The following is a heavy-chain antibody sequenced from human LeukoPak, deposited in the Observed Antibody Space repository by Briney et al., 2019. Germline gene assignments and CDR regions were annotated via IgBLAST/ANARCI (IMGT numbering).Heavy chain of an antibody. CDR1: GFTVSSNY. CDR2: IYTGSTT. V-gene: IGHV3-53*01. Sequence: GGSLRLSWAASGFTVSSNYMSWVRQTPGKGLEWVSVIYTGSTTYYADSVKGRFTISRDNSKNTLYLQMNSLRAEDTAVYYCARGLDSSGGGYYFDYWGQGTLVTVSS. CDR3: ARGLDSSGGGYYFDY. J-gene: IGHJ4*02. D-gene: IGHD3-10*01.